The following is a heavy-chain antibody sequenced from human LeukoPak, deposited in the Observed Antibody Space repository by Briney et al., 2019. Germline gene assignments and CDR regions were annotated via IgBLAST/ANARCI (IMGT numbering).Heavy chain of an antibody. D-gene: IGHD3-16*01. CDR2: IYTSGST. CDR1: GGSISSYY. V-gene: IGHV4-4*08. Sequence: SETLSLTCTVSGGSISSYYWSWIRQPPGKGLEWIGRIYTSGSTNYNPSLKSRVTISVDTSKNQFSLKLSSVTAADTAVYYCARDMSHMRWFDPWGQGTLVTVSS. CDR3: ARDMSHMRWFDP. J-gene: IGHJ5*02.